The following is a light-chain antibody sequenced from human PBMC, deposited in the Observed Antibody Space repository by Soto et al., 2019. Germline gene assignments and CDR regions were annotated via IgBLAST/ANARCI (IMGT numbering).Light chain of an antibody. Sequence: DIQMTQYPSTLSASVGDRATITCRASQSISSWLAWYQQKPGKAPKLLIYKASSLESGVPSRFSGSGSGTEFTLTISSLQPDDFATYYCQQYNSGGFTFGPGTKVDIK. J-gene: IGKJ3*01. V-gene: IGKV1-5*03. CDR2: KAS. CDR1: QSISSW. CDR3: QQYNSGGFT.